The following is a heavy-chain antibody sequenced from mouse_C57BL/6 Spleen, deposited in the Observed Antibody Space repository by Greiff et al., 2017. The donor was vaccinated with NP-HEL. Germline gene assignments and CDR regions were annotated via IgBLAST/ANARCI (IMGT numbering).Heavy chain of an antibody. CDR1: GYTFTSYW. CDR2: IDPSDSYT. J-gene: IGHJ2*01. Sequence: VQLQQPGAELVMPGASVKLSCKASGYTFTSYWMHWVKQRPGQGLEWIGEIDPSDSYTNYNQKFKGKSTLTVDKSSSPAYMQPSSLTSEDSAVYYCARRRLTFDYWGQGTTLTVSS. CDR3: ARRRLTFDY. V-gene: IGHV1-69*01.